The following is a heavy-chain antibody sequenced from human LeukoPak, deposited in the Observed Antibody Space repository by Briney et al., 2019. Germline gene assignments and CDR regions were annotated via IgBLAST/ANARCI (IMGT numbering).Heavy chain of an antibody. CDR2: ISGPGGST. D-gene: IGHD3-3*01. Sequence: GGSLRLSCAASGFTFNNFAMSWVRQAPGKGLEWVSAISGPGGSTYYADSVRGRFTISRDNSKNTLYLQMTSLRAEDTAVYHCAKDVGSAYYTIKYFDYWSQGTQVTVSS. J-gene: IGHJ4*02. CDR3: AKDVGSAYYTIKYFDY. V-gene: IGHV3-23*01. CDR1: GFTFNNFA.